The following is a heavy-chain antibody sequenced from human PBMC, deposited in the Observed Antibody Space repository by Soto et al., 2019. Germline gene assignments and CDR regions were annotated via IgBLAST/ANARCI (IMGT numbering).Heavy chain of an antibody. CDR2: IYPGDSDT. CDR3: ARNDNIGNYYYYCGMDV. Sequence: GESLKTSCKGSGYSFTSYWIGWVRQMPGKGLVGMGIIYPGDSDTRYSPSFQGQVAISADKSSSTAYLQWSSLKASDTAMYYCARNDNIGNYYYYCGMDVWGQGTTVTVSS. D-gene: IGHD1-1*01. CDR1: GYSFTSYW. J-gene: IGHJ6*02. V-gene: IGHV5-51*01.